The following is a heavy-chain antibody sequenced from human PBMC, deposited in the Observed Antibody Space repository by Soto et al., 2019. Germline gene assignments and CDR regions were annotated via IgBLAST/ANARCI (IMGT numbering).Heavy chain of an antibody. CDR2: INPNSGGT. Sequence: ASVKVSCKASGYTFTGYYMHWVRQAPGQGLEWMGWINPNSGGTNYAQKFQGWVTMTRDTSISTAYMELSRLRSDDTAVYYCARAMGPCSGGSCYTNPGPYNWFDPWGQGTLVTVSS. D-gene: IGHD2-15*01. J-gene: IGHJ5*02. V-gene: IGHV1-2*04. CDR1: GYTFTGYY. CDR3: ARAMGPCSGGSCYTNPGPYNWFDP.